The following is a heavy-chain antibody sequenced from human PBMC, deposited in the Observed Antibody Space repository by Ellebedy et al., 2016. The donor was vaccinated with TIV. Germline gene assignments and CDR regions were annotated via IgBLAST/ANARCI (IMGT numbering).Heavy chain of an antibody. Sequence: AASVKVSCKASGYTFSSYGISWVRQAPGQGLEWMGWISAYGNRNYAQKFQGRVIMTTDTSTSTAYMELRSLRSDDTAVYYCARDRDGSSSSDFQHWGPGTLVTVSS. D-gene: IGHD6-6*01. V-gene: IGHV1-18*01. J-gene: IGHJ1*01. CDR2: ISAYGNR. CDR3: ARDRDGSSSSDFQH. CDR1: GYTFSSYG.